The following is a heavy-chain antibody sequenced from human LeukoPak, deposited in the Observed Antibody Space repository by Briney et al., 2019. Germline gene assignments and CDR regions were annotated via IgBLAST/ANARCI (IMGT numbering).Heavy chain of an antibody. J-gene: IGHJ4*02. CDR2: IYTSGST. D-gene: IGHD6-13*01. V-gene: IGHV4-4*07. CDR1: GGSISSYY. Sequence: SETLSLTCTVSGGSISSYYWSWIRQPAGKGLEWIGRIYTSGSTNYNPSLKSRVTMSVDTSKNQFSLKLSSVTAADTAVYYCARRGYSSSWYGTYYFDYWGQGTLVTVSS. CDR3: ARRGYSSSWYGTYYFDY.